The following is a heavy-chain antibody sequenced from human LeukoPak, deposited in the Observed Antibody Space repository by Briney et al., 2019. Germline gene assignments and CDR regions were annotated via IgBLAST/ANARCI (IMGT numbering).Heavy chain of an antibody. CDR1: GYTFTGYY. D-gene: IGHD6-6*01. CDR2: INPNSGGT. CDR3: ASFFAQKNSSSSWGYYFDY. J-gene: IGHJ4*02. V-gene: IGHV1-2*06. Sequence: ASVKVSCKASGYTFTGYYMHWVRQAPGQGLEWMGRINPNSGGTNYAQKFQGRVTMTRDTSISTAYMELSRLRSDDTAVYYCASFFAQKNSSSSWGYYFDYWGQGTLVTVSS.